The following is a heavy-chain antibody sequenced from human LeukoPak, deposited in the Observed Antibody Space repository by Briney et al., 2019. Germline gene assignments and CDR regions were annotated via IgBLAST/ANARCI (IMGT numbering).Heavy chain of an antibody. D-gene: IGHD4-23*01. V-gene: IGHV3-74*01. CDR1: GFTFSSYW. CDR3: ARGRPHGNDY. J-gene: IGHJ4*02. Sequence: GGSLRLSCAVSGFTFSSYWMHWVRQAPGKGLVWVSRIASDGSSTTYADSVKGRFSISRDNAMNTLYLQMNSLRVEDTAVYYCARGRPHGNDYWGQGTLVTVSS. CDR2: IASDGSST.